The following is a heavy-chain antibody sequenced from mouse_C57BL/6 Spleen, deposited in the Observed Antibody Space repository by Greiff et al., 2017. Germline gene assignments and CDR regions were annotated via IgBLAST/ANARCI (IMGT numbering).Heavy chain of an antibody. Sequence: VQLQQPGAELVMPGASVKLSCKASGYTFTSYWMHWVKQRPGQGLEWIGEIDPSDSYTNYNQKFKGKSTLTVDKSSSTAYMQLSSLTSEDSAVYYCARSAYYSNYEVDYWGQGTTLTVSS. CDR1: GYTFTSYW. CDR2: IDPSDSYT. V-gene: IGHV1-69*01. J-gene: IGHJ2*01. D-gene: IGHD2-5*01. CDR3: ARSAYYSNYEVDY.